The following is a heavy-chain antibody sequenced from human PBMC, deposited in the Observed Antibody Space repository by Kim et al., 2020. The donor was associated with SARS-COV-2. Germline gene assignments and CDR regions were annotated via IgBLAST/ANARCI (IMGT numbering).Heavy chain of an antibody. CDR1: GFTFSSYS. CDR3: ARDTEGQLVYWYFDL. CDR2: ISSSSSYI. V-gene: IGHV3-21*01. Sequence: GGSLRLSCAASGFTFSSYSMNWVRQAPGKGLEWVSSISSSSSYIYYADSVKGRFTISRDNAKNSLYLQMNSLRAEDTAVYYCARDTEGQLVYWYFDLWGRGTLVTVSS. D-gene: IGHD6-13*01. J-gene: IGHJ2*01.